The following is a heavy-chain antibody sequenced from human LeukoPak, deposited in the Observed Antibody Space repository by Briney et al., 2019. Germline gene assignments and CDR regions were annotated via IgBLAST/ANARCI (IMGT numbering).Heavy chain of an antibody. CDR2: ISSRSTYI. CDR3: ARGGRGYDYVWGSYRPTY. D-gene: IGHD3-16*02. Sequence: GGSLRLSCAASGFTFSSYNMTWVRQAPGKGLEWVSSISSRSTYIYYADSVKGRFTISRDNAKNSLYLQMNSLRAEDTAVYYCARGGRGYDYVWGSYRPTYWGQGTLVTVSS. V-gene: IGHV3-21*01. CDR1: GFTFSSYN. J-gene: IGHJ4*02.